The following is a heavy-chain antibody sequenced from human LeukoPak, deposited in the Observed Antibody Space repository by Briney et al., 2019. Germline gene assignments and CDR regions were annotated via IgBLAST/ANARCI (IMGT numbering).Heavy chain of an antibody. Sequence: GASVKVSCKTSGGTFSSYTITWVRQAPGQGLEWMGGIIPIFGTTNYAQKFQGRVTITADESTSTAYMELSSLRTEDTAVYYCARGWQLRGDLGDAFDIWGQGKMVTVSS. V-gene: IGHV1-69*13. J-gene: IGHJ3*02. D-gene: IGHD2-15*01. CDR1: GGTFSSYT. CDR2: IIPIFGTT. CDR3: ARGWQLRGDLGDAFDI.